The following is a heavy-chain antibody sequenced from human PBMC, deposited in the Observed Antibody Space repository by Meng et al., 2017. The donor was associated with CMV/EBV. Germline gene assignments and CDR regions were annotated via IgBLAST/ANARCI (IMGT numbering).Heavy chain of an antibody. CDR3: ARAAGSSWYRACCYGMDV. CDR2: ICYSGST. CDR1: GRSISSHY. J-gene: IGHJ6*02. Sequence: PQTLSPTRIVSGRSISSHYWSWIRQLPGKGLEWIGYICYSGSTNYNPSLKSRVTITVDTSKNQLSLKLSSVTAADTAVYYCARAAGSSWYRACCYGMDVWGQGTTVTVSS. D-gene: IGHD6-13*01. V-gene: IGHV4-59*11.